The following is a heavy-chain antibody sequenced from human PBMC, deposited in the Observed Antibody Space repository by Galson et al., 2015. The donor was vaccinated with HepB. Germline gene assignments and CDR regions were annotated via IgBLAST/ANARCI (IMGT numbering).Heavy chain of an antibody. CDR3: ARSGSYGDSDAFDI. J-gene: IGHJ3*02. Sequence: SVKVSCKASGDTFTNYYMHWVRQAPGQGLEWMGIINPSGGSTGYAQRFQGRVTMTGDTSTSTVYMELSSLRPEDTAVYYCARSGSYGDSDAFDIWGQGTMVTVSS. D-gene: IGHD1-26*01. CDR2: INPSGGST. V-gene: IGHV1-46*01. CDR1: GDTFTNYY.